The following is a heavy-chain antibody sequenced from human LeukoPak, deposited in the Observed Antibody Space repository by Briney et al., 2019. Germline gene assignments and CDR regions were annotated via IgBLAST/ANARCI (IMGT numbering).Heavy chain of an antibody. Sequence: GGSLRLSCAASGFTFSIYAMSWVRQAPGKGLEWVAVISYDGSNKYYIDSVKGRFTISRDNSKNTLYLQMNSLRAEDTAVYYCAKRRGTYYDFWSGYGAFDIWGQGTMVTVSS. J-gene: IGHJ3*02. V-gene: IGHV3-30*18. CDR2: ISYDGSNK. CDR1: GFTFSIYA. D-gene: IGHD3-3*01. CDR3: AKRRGTYYDFWSGYGAFDI.